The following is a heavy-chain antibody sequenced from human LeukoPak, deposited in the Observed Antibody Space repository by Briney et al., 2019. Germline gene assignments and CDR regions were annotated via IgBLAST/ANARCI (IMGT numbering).Heavy chain of an antibody. D-gene: IGHD4-17*01. CDR2: IYTSGST. V-gene: IGHV4-61*02. CDR1: GGSISSGSYY. Sequence: SQTLSLTCTVSGGSISSGSYYWSWLRQPAGKGLEWLGRIYTSGSTNYNPSLKSRVPMSVDTSKNQFSLKLSSVTAADTAVYYCARDNDYGDYPEYWGQGTLVSVSS. CDR3: ARDNDYGDYPEY. J-gene: IGHJ4*02.